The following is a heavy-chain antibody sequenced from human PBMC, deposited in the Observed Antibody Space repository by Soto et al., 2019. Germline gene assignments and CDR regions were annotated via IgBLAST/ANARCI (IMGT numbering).Heavy chain of an antibody. V-gene: IGHV3-30*18. Sequence: PGGSLRLSCAASGFTFSSYGMHWVRQAPGKGLEWVAVISYDGSNKYYADSVKGRFTISRDNSKNTRYLQMNSLRAEDTAVYYCAKSSSGWYAYYYGMDVWGQGTTVTVSS. J-gene: IGHJ6*02. CDR1: GFTFSSYG. CDR2: ISYDGSNK. D-gene: IGHD6-19*01. CDR3: AKSSSGWYAYYYGMDV.